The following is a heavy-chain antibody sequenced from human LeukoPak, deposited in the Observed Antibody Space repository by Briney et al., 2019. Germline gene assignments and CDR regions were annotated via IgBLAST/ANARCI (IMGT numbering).Heavy chain of an antibody. D-gene: IGHD6-19*01. CDR1: GGSFSGYY. J-gene: IGHJ5*02. V-gene: IGHV4-34*01. CDR3: ARAAVALAPKNNWFDP. Sequence: SETLSLTCAVYGGSFSGYYWSWIRQPPGKGLEWIGEINHSGSTNYNPSLKSRVTISVDTSKNQFSLKLSSVTAADTAVYYCARAAVALAPKNNWFDPWGQGTLVTVSS. CDR2: INHSGST.